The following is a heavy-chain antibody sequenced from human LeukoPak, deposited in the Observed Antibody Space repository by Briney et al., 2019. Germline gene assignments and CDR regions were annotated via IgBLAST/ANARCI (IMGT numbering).Heavy chain of an antibody. CDR1: GGSIISYY. CDR2: IYYSGST. V-gene: IGHV4-59*08. D-gene: IGHD3-22*01. Sequence: SETLSLTCTVSGGSIISYYWSWIRQPPGKGLEWIGYIYYSGSTNYNPSLKSRVTISVDTSKDQFSLKLSSVTAADTAVYYCARYYDRSGYWSTPHFDYWGQGALVTVSS. CDR3: ARYYDRSGYWSTPHFDY. J-gene: IGHJ4*02.